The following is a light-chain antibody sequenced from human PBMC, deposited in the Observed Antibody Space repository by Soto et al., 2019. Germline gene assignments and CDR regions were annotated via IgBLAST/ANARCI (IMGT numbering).Light chain of an antibody. CDR1: SSNIGTGYD. CDR3: SSYTSVTIVV. V-gene: IGLV1-40*01. CDR2: GNN. Sequence: QSVLTQPPSVSGAPGQRVTISCAGSSSNIGTGYDVHWYQQLPGTAPRLLVYGNNIRPSGVPDRFSGSRSGTSASLTISGLQDEDEADYYCSSYTSVTIVVFGGGTKLTVL. J-gene: IGLJ2*01.